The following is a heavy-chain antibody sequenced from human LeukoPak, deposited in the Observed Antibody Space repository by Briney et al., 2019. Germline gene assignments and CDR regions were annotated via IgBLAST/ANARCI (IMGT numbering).Heavy chain of an antibody. CDR1: GGTFSSYA. CDR2: IIPIFGTA. CDR3: ANDYYDSSGYYPKQFDY. Sequence: GASVKVSCKASGGTFSSYAISWVRQAPGQGLEWMGGIIPIFGTANYAQKFQGRVTITADESTSTAYMELSSLRSEDTAVYYCANDYYDSSGYYPKQFDYWGQGTLVTVSS. D-gene: IGHD3-22*01. V-gene: IGHV1-69*13. J-gene: IGHJ4*02.